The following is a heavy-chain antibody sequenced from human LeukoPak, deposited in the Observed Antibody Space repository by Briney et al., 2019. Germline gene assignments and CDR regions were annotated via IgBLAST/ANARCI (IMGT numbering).Heavy chain of an antibody. Sequence: GGSLRLSCTASGFSFDTYAMNWVRQVPGKGLEWVSGISGSGGNSYYADSVKGRFTISRDNSKNTLYLQMNSLRAEDTAVYYCAKDGGYCSGGSCYSNFDYWGQGTLVTVSS. D-gene: IGHD2-15*01. V-gene: IGHV3-23*01. CDR2: ISGSGGNS. CDR1: GFSFDTYA. J-gene: IGHJ4*02. CDR3: AKDGGYCSGGSCYSNFDY.